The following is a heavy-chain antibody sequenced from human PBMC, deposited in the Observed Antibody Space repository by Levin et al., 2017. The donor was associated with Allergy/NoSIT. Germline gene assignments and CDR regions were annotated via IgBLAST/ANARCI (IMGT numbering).Heavy chain of an antibody. J-gene: IGHJ4*02. D-gene: IGHD3-10*01. CDR2: IIPIFGTA. CDR3: AGAPYYYGSGSYYEYYFDY. V-gene: IGHV1-69*06. Sequence: KISCKASGGTFSSYAISWVRQAPGQGLEWMGGIIPIFGTANYAQKFQGRVTITADKSTSTAYMELSSLRSEDTAVYYCAGAPYYYGSGSYYEYYFDYWGQGTLVTVSS. CDR1: GGTFSSYA.